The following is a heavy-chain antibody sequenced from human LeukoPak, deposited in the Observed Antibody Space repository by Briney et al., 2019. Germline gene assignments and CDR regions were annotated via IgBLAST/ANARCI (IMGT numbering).Heavy chain of an antibody. V-gene: IGHV3-7*01. CDR2: IKQDGSEK. CDR3: ARDLHSGSYEDY. D-gene: IGHD1-26*01. J-gene: IGHJ4*02. Sequence: GGSLRLSCAASGFTFSSYWMNWVRQAPGKGLEWVANIKQDGSEKYYVDSVKGRFTISRDTAKNSLHLQMNSLRAEDTAVYYCARDLHSGSYEDYWGQGTLVTVSS. CDR1: GFTFSSYW.